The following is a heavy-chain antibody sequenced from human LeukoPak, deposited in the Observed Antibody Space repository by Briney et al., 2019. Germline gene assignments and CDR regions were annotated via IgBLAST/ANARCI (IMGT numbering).Heavy chain of an antibody. CDR1: GGSISSYY. CDR2: IYTSGST. CDR3: ARDEVYGDYGGPDWYFDL. V-gene: IGHV4-4*07. J-gene: IGHJ2*01. Sequence: SETLSLTCTVSGGSISSYYWSWIRQPAGKGLEWIGRIYTSGSTNCNPSLKSRVTMSVDTSKNQFSLKLSSVTAADTAVYYCARDEVYGDYGGPDWYFDLWGRGTLVTVSS. D-gene: IGHD4-17*01.